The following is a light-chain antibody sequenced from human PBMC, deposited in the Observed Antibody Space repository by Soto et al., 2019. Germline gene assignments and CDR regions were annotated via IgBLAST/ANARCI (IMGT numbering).Light chain of an antibody. CDR2: DAS. CDR1: QSISTW. Sequence: DIQMTQSPSALSASVGDRVTITCRASQSISTWLAWYQQKPGKAPKLLIYDASSLESGVPSRFSGSGSGTEFTLTISSLQPEDFASYYCQQYNRYSTFGQGTKVDI. J-gene: IGKJ1*01. V-gene: IGKV1-5*01. CDR3: QQYNRYST.